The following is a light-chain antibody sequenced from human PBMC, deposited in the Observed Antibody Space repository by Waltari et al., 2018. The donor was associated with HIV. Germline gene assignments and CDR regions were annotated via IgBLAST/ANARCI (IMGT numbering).Light chain of an antibody. V-gene: IGLV2-14*01. CDR3: SSYTSSSTLV. CDR1: SSDVGGYNY. CDR2: EVS. Sequence: QSALTQPASVSGSPGQSNTISCTGTSSDVGGYNYVSWYQQHPGNAPNLMIYEVSNRPSGVSNRFSGSKSGNTASLTISGLQAEDEADYYCSSYTSSSTLVFGGGTKLTVL. J-gene: IGLJ3*02.